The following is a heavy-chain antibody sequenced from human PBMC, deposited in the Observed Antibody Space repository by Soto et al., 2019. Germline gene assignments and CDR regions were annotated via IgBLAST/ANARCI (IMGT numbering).Heavy chain of an antibody. V-gene: IGHV3-72*01. D-gene: IGHD5-12*01. J-gene: IGHJ4*02. CDR2: IKNKANSYTT. Sequence: EVQLVESGGGLVQPGGSLRLSCAASGLTFSDHYMDWVRLAPGKGLEWVGRIKNKANSYTTQYAASVKGRFTISRDDSKNSLYLQMDSLKTEDTAVYFCSTKVNIGTTRSDYWGQGSLVTVSS. CDR3: STKVNIGTTRSDY. CDR1: GLTFSDHY.